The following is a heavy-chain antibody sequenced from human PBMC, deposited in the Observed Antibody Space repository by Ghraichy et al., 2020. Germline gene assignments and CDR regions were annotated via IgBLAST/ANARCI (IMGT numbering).Heavy chain of an antibody. V-gene: IGHV3-53*01. D-gene: IGHD5-18*01. CDR2: IYSGDNT. J-gene: IGHJ4*02. CDR3: ARVFTDTGYSYGYWYYFDY. CDR1: GFTVSSNY. Sequence: GGSLRLSCAASGFTVSSNYMSWVRQAPGKGLEWVSVIYSGDNTYYADSVKGRFTISRDNSKNTLYLQMNSLRAEDTAVYYCARVFTDTGYSYGYWYYFDYWGQGTLVTVSS.